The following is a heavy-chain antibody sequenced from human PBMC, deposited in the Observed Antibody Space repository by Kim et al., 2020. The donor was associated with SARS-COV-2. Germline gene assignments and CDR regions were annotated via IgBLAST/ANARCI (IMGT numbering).Heavy chain of an antibody. J-gene: IGHJ4*02. Sequence: GGSLRLSCVSSGFIFSTFPMHWVRQAPGKGLEWVALISSDGNLKQVADSVEDRVIISRDNSAKKLYLHISSLRIEDTAVYYCARDSAQFGNNLFVGPDYWGQGTVVTVSS. D-gene: IGHD3-10*02. CDR3: ARDSAQFGNNLFVGPDY. CDR2: ISSDGNLK. CDR1: GFIFSTFP. V-gene: IGHV3-30*04.